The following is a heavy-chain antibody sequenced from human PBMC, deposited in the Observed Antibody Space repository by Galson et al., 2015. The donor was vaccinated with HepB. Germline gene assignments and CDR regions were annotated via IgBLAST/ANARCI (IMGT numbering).Heavy chain of an antibody. CDR1: EFTVSSNY. Sequence: SLRLSCAASEFTVSSNYMSWVRQAPGKGLEWVSVVYSGGGKYYADSVKGRFTISRDNSKNTLYLQMHSLRVEDTAVYYCASQTGSCSGGSCYIGAFQHWGQGTLVTVSS. J-gene: IGHJ1*01. D-gene: IGHD2-15*01. V-gene: IGHV3-66*01. CDR3: ASQTGSCSGGSCYIGAFQH. CDR2: VYSGGGK.